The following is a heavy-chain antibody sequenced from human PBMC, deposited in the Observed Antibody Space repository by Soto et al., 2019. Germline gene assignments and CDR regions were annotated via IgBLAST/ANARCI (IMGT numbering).Heavy chain of an antibody. CDR3: ARVYSGSYSDS. D-gene: IGHD1-26*01. V-gene: IGHV4-39*02. Sequence: PSETLSLTCTVSGASISSSSFYWGWIRQPPGKGLECIANIYYDGSTYYNPSLKSRVTISLDKSKNYFSLNLTSVTAADTAVYYCARVYSGSYSDSWGQGTLVTVSS. J-gene: IGHJ4*02. CDR1: GASISSSSFY. CDR2: IYYDGST.